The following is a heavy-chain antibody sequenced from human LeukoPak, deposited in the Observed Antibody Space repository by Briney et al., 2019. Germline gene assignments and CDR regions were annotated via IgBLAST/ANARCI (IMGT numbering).Heavy chain of an antibody. V-gene: IGHV4-34*01. D-gene: IGHD3-22*01. Sequence: SETLSLTCAVYGGSFSGYYWSWIRQPPGKGLEWIGEINHSGSTNYNPSLKSRVTISVDTSKNQFSLKLSSVTAADTAVYYCARGRKHSRDFDYWGQGALVTVSS. CDR2: INHSGST. J-gene: IGHJ4*02. CDR1: GGSFSGYY. CDR3: ARGRKHSRDFDY.